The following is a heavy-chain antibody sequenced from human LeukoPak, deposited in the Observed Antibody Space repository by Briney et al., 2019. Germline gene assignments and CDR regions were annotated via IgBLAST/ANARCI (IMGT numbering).Heavy chain of an antibody. Sequence: GASVKVSCKASGYTFISYGISWVRQAPGQGLEWMGWISAYNGNTNCAQKLQGRVTMTTDTSTSTAYMELRSLRSDDTAVYYCARHGLDSSGWYEGYWGQGTLVTVSS. CDR2: ISAYNGNT. V-gene: IGHV1-18*01. CDR1: GYTFISYG. J-gene: IGHJ4*02. CDR3: ARHGLDSSGWYEGY. D-gene: IGHD6-19*01.